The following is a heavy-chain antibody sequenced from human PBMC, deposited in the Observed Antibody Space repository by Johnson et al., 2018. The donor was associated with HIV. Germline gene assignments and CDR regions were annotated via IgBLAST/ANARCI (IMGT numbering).Heavy chain of an antibody. D-gene: IGHD4-23*01. Sequence: VQLVESGGGLIQPGGSLRLSCAVSGFTVSSNYMSWVRQAPGKGLECVSGIYSGGRTYYADSVEGRFTISRDNSKNTLYLQMNSLRAEDTAVYFCARVTLVLDIWGQGTMVTVSS. CDR1: GFTVSSNY. CDR2: IYSGGRT. J-gene: IGHJ3*02. V-gene: IGHV3-53*01. CDR3: ARVTLVLDI.